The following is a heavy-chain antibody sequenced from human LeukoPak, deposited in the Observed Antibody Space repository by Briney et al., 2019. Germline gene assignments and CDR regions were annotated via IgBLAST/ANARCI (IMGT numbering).Heavy chain of an antibody. Sequence: GGSLRLSCAASGFTFSSYWMSWVRQAPGKRLDWVANINKDGSDKYYVDSVKGRFTVSRDNAKNSLYLQMNSLRAEDTAVYYCARDVVAISAASGMDVWGQLSTITVSS. CDR3: ARDVVAISAASGMDV. D-gene: IGHD2-2*01. J-gene: IGHJ6*01. CDR2: INKDGSDK. CDR1: GFTFSSYW. V-gene: IGHV3-7*01.